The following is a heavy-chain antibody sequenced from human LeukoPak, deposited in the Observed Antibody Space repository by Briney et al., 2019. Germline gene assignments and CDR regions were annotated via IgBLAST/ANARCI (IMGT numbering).Heavy chain of an antibody. CDR1: GFTFSDYY. J-gene: IGHJ4*02. V-gene: IGHV3-11*01. CDR3: ARVDYYDSSGPYY. Sequence: PGGSLRLSCAASGFTFSDYYMSWIRQAPGKGLEWVSYISSSGSTIYYVDSVKGRFTISRDNAKNSLYLQMNSLRAEDTAVYYCARVDYYDSSGPYYWGQGTLVTVSS. D-gene: IGHD3-22*01. CDR2: ISSSGSTI.